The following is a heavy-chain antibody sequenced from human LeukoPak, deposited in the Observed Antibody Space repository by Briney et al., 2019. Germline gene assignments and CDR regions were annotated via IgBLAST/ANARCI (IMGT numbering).Heavy chain of an antibody. CDR2: INPNSGGT. Sequence: ASVKVSCKACGYTFTVYHMHWVRQAPGQGLEWVGWINPNSGGTNYAQKFQGRVTMTRDTSISTAYMELSRLRSDDTAVYYCARPVRYPISSNWFDPWGQGTLVTVSS. CDR3: ARPVRYPISSNWFDP. D-gene: IGHD3-9*01. V-gene: IGHV1-2*02. CDR1: GYTFTVYH. J-gene: IGHJ5*02.